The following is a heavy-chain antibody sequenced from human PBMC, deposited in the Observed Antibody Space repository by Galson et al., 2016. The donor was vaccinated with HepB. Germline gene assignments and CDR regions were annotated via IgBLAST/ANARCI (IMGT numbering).Heavy chain of an antibody. Sequence: TLSLTCTVSGGSISSGGYYWSWIRQHPGKGLEWIGEINHSGNTNCNPSLKSRVTISVDTSKNHFSLKLSSVTAADTAVYYCARQGSGKFRDNYFAPWGQGTLVTVSS. CDR1: GGSISSGGYY. D-gene: IGHD1-26*01. V-gene: IGHV4-31*03. J-gene: IGHJ5*02. CDR3: ARQGSGKFRDNYFAP. CDR2: INHSGNT.